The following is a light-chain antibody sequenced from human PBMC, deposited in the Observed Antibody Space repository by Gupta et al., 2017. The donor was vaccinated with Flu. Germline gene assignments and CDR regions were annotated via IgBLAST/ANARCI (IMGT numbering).Light chain of an antibody. Sequence: EIVMTQSPATLSVSPGERATLSCRASQSVSSNLAWYQQKPGQAPRLLIYGASTRATGIPARFSGSECGTEFTLTISSRQSEDFAVYYCQQYNNWPPYTFGQGTKLEIK. J-gene: IGKJ2*01. CDR3: QQYNNWPPYT. CDR1: QSVSSN. CDR2: GAS. V-gene: IGKV3-15*01.